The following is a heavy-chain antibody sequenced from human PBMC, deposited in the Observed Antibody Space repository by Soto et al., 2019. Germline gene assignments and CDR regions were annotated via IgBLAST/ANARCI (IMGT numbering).Heavy chain of an antibody. D-gene: IGHD3-3*01. CDR1: GASISSDNYY. J-gene: IGHJ4*02. CDR2: IYYSGSI. Sequence: QVQLQESGPGLVKPSQTLSLTCTVSGASISSDNYYWGWVRQPPGKGLEWVGYIYYSGSIYYSPSLKSRSAISMDTSKNQLSLRVTSVTAADMAVYYCARLFWSGYAFDYWGQGTLVTVSS. CDR3: ARLFWSGYAFDY. V-gene: IGHV4-31*03.